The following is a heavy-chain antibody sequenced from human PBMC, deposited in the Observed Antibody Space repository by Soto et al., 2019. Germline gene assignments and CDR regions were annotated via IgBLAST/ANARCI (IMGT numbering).Heavy chain of an antibody. D-gene: IGHD3-10*01. J-gene: IGHJ4*02. CDR3: AKDLVWFGELAHDY. CDR2: ISGSGGST. V-gene: IGHV3-23*01. CDR1: GFTFRSYA. Sequence: EVQLLESGGGLVQPGGSLRLSCAASGFTFRSYAMSWVRQAPGKGLEWVSAISGSGGSTYYADSVKGRFTISRDNSKNTLYLQMNSLRAEDTAVYYCAKDLVWFGELAHDYWGQGTLVTVSS.